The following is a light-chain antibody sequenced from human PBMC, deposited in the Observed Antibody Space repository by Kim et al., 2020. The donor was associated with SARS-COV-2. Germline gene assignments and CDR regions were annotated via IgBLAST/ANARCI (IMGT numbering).Light chain of an antibody. CDR3: QQYGSSWT. J-gene: IGKJ1*01. V-gene: IGKV3-20*01. CDR2: GAS. CDR1: QRFYSNY. Sequence: EIVLTQSPGTLSLSPGERANLSCRASQRFYSNYLAWYVQKRGQAPRLLIYGASSRATGISDRFSGSGSGTDFTLTINSLQPDDFAVYYCQQYGSSWTFGKGTKVDIK.